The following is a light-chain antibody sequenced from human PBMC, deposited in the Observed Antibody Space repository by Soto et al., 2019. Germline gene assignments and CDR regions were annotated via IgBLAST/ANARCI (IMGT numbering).Light chain of an antibody. CDR3: MQGTYWPYT. J-gene: IGKJ2*01. Sequence: DVVMTQSPLSLPVTLGQPASISCRSSQSPLYSDGNTYLSWFHQRPGQSPRRLIYKVSHRGSGVPDGFSGSGSGTDFTLQINRVEAEDVGVYYCMQGTYWPYTFGQGTKLEIK. CDR2: KVS. V-gene: IGKV2-30*01. CDR1: QSPLYSDGNTY.